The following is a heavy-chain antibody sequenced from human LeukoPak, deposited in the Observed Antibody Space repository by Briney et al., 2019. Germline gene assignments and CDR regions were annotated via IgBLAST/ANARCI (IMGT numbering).Heavy chain of an antibody. CDR3: ARDHATYYSDSSGYYDY. J-gene: IGHJ4*02. D-gene: IGHD3-22*01. Sequence: GGSLRLSCVASGFTFSSYEMNWVRQAPGKGLEWLSYIGSSDSTTHYADSVKGRFTISRDNAKNSLYLQMNSLRAEDTAVYYCARDHATYYSDSSGYYDYWGQGTQVTVSS. CDR2: IGSSDSTT. CDR1: GFTFSSYE. V-gene: IGHV3-48*03.